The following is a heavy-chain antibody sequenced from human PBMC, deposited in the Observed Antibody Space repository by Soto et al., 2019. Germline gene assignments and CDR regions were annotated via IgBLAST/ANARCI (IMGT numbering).Heavy chain of an antibody. J-gene: IGHJ4*02. D-gene: IGHD2-21*02. CDR2: VSGSGDST. V-gene: IGHV3-23*01. Sequence: EVQLLESGGGLAQPGGSLRLSCAASAFTFSSYAMSWVRQAPGKGLEWVSAVSGSGDSTYYADSVKGRFTISRDNSKNTLYLQMNSLRANDTAVYYCAKGRASDCPGCTQAYWGQGTLVTVSS. CDR3: AKGRASDCPGCTQAY. CDR1: AFTFSSYA.